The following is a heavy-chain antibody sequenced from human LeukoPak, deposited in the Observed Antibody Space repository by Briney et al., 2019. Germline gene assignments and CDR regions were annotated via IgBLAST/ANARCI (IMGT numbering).Heavy chain of an antibody. CDR1: GYTFTGYY. CDR2: INPNSGGT. J-gene: IGHJ4*02. D-gene: IGHD4-17*01. V-gene: IGHV1-2*02. Sequence: ASVKVSCKASGYTFTGYYMHWVRQAPGQGLEWMGWINPNSGGTNYAQTFQGRVTMTRDTAINTAYMELSRLRADDTALYYCASYYGDYAFDYWGQGTLVTVSS. CDR3: ASYYGDYAFDY.